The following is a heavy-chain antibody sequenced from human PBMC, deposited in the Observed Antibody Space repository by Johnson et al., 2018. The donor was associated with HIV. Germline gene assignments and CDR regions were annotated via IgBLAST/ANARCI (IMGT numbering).Heavy chain of an antibody. CDR1: GFPFRDSA. CDR2: IIFDGVYK. CDR3: ARASDAFDI. V-gene: IGHV3-30-3*01. Sequence: QVQLVESGGGVVQPGTSLTLSCAASGFPFRDSAMHWVRQAPGRGMEWLAVIIFDGVYKHHAESVRGRFTISRDNAKNTLYLQMDSLRAEDTAVYYCARASDAFDIWGQGTMVTVSS. J-gene: IGHJ3*02.